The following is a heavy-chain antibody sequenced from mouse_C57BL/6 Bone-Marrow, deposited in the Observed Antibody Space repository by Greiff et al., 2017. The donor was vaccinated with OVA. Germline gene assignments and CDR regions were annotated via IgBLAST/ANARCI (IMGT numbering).Heavy chain of an antibody. D-gene: IGHD1-1*01. Sequence: LQPGAELVKPGASVKMSCKASGYTFTSYWITWVKQRPGQGLEWIGDIYPGSGSTNYNEKFKSKATLTVDTSSSTAYMQLSSLPSEDSAVYYCARQLLRAAYWGKGTLVTVSA. CDR1: GYTFTSYW. CDR3: ARQLLRAAY. V-gene: IGHV1-55*01. CDR2: IYPGSGST. J-gene: IGHJ3*01.